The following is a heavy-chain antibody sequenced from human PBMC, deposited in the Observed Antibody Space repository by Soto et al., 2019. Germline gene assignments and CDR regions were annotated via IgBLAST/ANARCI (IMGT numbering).Heavy chain of an antibody. J-gene: IGHJ4*02. CDR1: GFTVSSNY. D-gene: IGHD5-12*01. V-gene: IGHV3-66*01. Sequence: EVQLVESGGGLVQPGGSLRLSCAASGFTVSSNYMSWVRQAPGKGLEWVSVIYSGGSTYYADSVKGRFTISRDSSMNTLYLQMNSLRVEDTALYYCARGEMATEMANWGQGTLVTVSS. CDR2: IYSGGST. CDR3: ARGEMATEMAN.